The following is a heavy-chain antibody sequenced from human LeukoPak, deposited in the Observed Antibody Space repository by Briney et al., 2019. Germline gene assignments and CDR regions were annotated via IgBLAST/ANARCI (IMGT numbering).Heavy chain of an antibody. CDR2: TYYRSEWYS. Sequence: SQTLSLTCAISGDSVSSNSAAWNWIRQSPSRGLEWLGRTYYRSEWYSDYAVSVKSRLIIKPDTSKNQFSLHLNSVTLEDTAVYYCARDPAHQYGAWSFDSWGQGTRVTVSS. CDR1: GDSVSSNSAA. D-gene: IGHD4-17*01. J-gene: IGHJ4*02. V-gene: IGHV6-1*01. CDR3: ARDPAHQYGAWSFDS.